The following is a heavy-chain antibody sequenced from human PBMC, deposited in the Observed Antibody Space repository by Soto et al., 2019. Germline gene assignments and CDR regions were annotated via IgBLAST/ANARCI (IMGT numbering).Heavy chain of an antibody. Sequence: QITLKESGPTLVKPTQTLTLTCTFSGFSLSTSGVGVGWIRQPPGKALEWLALIYWDDDKRYSPSLKSRLTITKDTSKNQVVLTMTNMDPVDTATYYCARRNRYGSPYYFDYWGQGTLVTVSS. CDR3: ARRNRYGSPYYFDY. D-gene: IGHD5-18*01. V-gene: IGHV2-5*02. J-gene: IGHJ4*02. CDR1: GFSLSTSGVG. CDR2: IYWDDDK.